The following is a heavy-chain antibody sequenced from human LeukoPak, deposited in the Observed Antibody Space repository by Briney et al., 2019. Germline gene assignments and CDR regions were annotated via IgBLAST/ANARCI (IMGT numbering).Heavy chain of an antibody. CDR2: ISYSGNT. J-gene: IGHJ4*02. Sequence: SETLSLTCSVSGGSISSYYWSWIRQPPGKGLEWIGYISYSGNTNYNPSLKSRVTISVATSKNQFSLKLSSVPAADTAVYYCATRSTGVAATFDCWGQGALVTVSS. D-gene: IGHD2-15*01. CDR1: GGSISSYY. V-gene: IGHV4-59*01. CDR3: ATRSTGVAATFDC.